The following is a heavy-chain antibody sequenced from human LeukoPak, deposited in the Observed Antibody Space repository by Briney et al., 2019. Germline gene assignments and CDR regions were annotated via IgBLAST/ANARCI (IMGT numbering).Heavy chain of an antibody. D-gene: IGHD5-12*01. Sequence: PGGSLRLSCAASGFTFSYYSMHWVRQAPGKGLEWVSTIDGSGTRTFCALSFNGRFIISRDNSMNTLYLQMDGLRAEDTAVYYCARDRGGYSTDFDWWGQGALVTVSS. CDR1: GFTFSYYS. CDR2: IDGSGTRT. J-gene: IGHJ4*02. CDR3: ARDRGGYSTDFDW. V-gene: IGHV3-23*01.